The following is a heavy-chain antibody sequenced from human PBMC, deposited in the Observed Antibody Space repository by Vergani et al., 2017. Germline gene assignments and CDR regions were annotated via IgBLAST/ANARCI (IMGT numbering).Heavy chain of an antibody. CDR3: ARGAWIQLWSFDY. J-gene: IGHJ4*03. V-gene: IGHV3-23*01. CDR2: ISGSGGST. CDR1: GFTFSSYA. Sequence: EVQLLESGGGLVQPGGSLRLSCAASGFTFSSYAMSWVRQAPGKGLEWVSAISGSGGSTYYADSVKGRFTISRDNAKNSLYLQMNSLRAEDTAVYYCARGAWIQLWSFDYWGQGTTVTVSS. D-gene: IGHD5-18*01.